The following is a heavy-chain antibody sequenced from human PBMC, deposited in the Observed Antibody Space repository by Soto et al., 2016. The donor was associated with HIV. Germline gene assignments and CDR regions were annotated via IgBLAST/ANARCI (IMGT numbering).Heavy chain of an antibody. CDR3: PDYKITPGENWLDP. V-gene: IGHV4-59*01. D-gene: IGHD3-10*01. CDR2: VYYSGGV. Sequence: QVQLLQSGPGLVKPSETLSVSCTISGGPISQYYWNWIRQSPGKGLEWLGYVYYSGGVSYNPSSRVAFLVNGHVQGPVFPETDLFDRCDTAIYIVPDYKITPGENWLDPWAREPGHRLL. CDR1: GGPISQYY. J-gene: IGHJ5*02.